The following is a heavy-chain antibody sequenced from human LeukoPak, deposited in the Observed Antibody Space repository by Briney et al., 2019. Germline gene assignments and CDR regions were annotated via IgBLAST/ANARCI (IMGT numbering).Heavy chain of an antibody. CDR1: GCTFTGYF. CDR3: ARDRGSGWYRREQDFDY. J-gene: IGHJ4*02. Sequence: GASVKVSCKASGCTFTGYFMHWVRQAPGQGLEWMGWISAYNGNTNYAQKLQGRVTMTTDTSTSTAYMELRSLRSDDTAVYYCARDRGSGWYRREQDFDYWGQGTLVTVSS. CDR2: ISAYNGNT. D-gene: IGHD6-19*01. V-gene: IGHV1-18*04.